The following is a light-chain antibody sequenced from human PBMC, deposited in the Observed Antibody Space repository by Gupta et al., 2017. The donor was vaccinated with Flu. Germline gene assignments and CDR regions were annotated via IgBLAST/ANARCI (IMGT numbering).Light chain of an antibody. Sequence: QSVLTQPPSTSGTPGQRVTIPCSGGNSNIGTNYVYWYQQPPGTAPKLLIYRNNQRPSGVPDRFSGSRSGTSASLSISGLRSEDESDYYCATWDDSLSGVVFGGGTKLTVL. CDR1: NSNIGTNY. CDR2: RNN. V-gene: IGLV1-47*01. J-gene: IGLJ2*01. CDR3: ATWDDSLSGVV.